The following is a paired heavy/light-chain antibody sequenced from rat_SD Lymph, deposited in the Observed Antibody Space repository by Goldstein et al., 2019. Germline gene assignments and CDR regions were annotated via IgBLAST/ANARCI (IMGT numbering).Heavy chain of an antibody. CDR3: ARGGYTTDYYFDY. V-gene: IGHV1-38*01. D-gene: IGHD1-6*01. Sequence: QVKLLQSGAALVKPGDSVKMSCKASGYTFTDYIIHWVKQSHGKSLEWIGYINPYSGGTNYNEKFKSKATLTVDKSSSTAYMEFSRLTSEDSAIYYCARGGYTTDYYFDYWGQGVMVTVSS. CDR1: GYTFTDYI. J-gene: IGHJ2*01. CDR2: INPYSGGT.
Light chain of an antibody. Sequence: DVVLTQTPVSLSVTLGDQASISCRSSQSLEYSDGYTYLEWYLQKPGQSPQLLIYGVSNRFSGVPDRFIGSGSGTDFTLKISRVEPEDLGVYYCFQATHDPYTFGAGTKLELK. V-gene: IGKV1S26*01. J-gene: IGKJ2-3*01. CDR2: GVS. CDR1: QSLEYSDGYTY. CDR3: FQATHDPYT.